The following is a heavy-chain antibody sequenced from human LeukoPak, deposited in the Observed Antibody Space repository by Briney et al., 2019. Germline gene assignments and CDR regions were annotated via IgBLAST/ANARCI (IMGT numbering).Heavy chain of an antibody. V-gene: IGHV3-64*01. CDR2: ISSNGGST. D-gene: IGHD3-10*01. CDR1: GFTFSSYA. J-gene: IGHJ4*02. CDR3: ARERKLLWFGELFY. Sequence: PGGSLRLSCAASGFTFSSYAMSWVRQAPGKGLEWVSAISSNGGSTYYANSVKGRFTISRDNSKNTLYLQMGSLRAEDMAVYYCARERKLLWFGELFYWGQGTLVTVSS.